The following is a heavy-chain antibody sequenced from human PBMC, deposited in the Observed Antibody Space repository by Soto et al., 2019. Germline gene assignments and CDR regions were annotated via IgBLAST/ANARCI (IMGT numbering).Heavy chain of an antibody. J-gene: IGHJ6*02. Sequence: QVQLQESGPGLVKPSQTLSLTCTVSGGSISSGDYYWNWIRRPPGKGLEWIGYIFYSGSTSHNPSLRSRVTISVDTSKNQFSLKLTSVTAADAAMYYCARGLNYFGSGTYNYYYGMDVWGQGTTVTVSS. CDR1: GGSISSGDYY. V-gene: IGHV4-30-4*01. CDR3: ARGLNYFGSGTYNYYYGMDV. D-gene: IGHD3-10*01. CDR2: IFYSGST.